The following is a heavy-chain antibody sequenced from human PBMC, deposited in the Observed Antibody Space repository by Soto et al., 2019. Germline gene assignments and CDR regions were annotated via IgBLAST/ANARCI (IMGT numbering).Heavy chain of an antibody. D-gene: IGHD3-3*01. J-gene: IGHJ4*02. CDR1: GGSFSGYY. CDR2: INHSGST. Sequence: PSETLSLTCAVYGGSFSGYYWSWIRQPPGKGLEWIGEINHSGSTNYNPSLKSRVTISVDTSKNQFSLKLSSVTAADTAVYYCARRDYDFWSGYFVGYWGQGTLVTVSS. V-gene: IGHV4-34*01. CDR3: ARRDYDFWSGYFVGY.